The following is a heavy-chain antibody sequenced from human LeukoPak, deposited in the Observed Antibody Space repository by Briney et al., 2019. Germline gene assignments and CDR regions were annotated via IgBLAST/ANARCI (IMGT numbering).Heavy chain of an antibody. J-gene: IGHJ4*02. CDR1: GYTFTGYY. CDR2: INPNSGGT. V-gene: IGHV1-2*02. D-gene: IGHD2-8*01. CDR3: ARVDSMVVFDY. Sequence: GASVKVSCKASGYTFTGYYMHWVRQAPGQGLEWMGWINPNSGGTNYAQKFQGRVTMTTDTSTSTAYMELTSLRSDDTAVYYCARVDSMVVFDYWGQGTLVIVSS.